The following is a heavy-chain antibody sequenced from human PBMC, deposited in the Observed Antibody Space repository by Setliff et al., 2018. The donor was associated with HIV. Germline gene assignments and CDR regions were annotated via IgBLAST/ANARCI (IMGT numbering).Heavy chain of an antibody. CDR1: GGSISSSSYY. J-gene: IGHJ4*02. CDR2: IYYSGST. CDR3: ARATYTTLFGVLMGGGLQY. D-gene: IGHD3-3*01. Sequence: SETLSLTCTVSGGSISSSSYYWGWIRQPPGKGLEWIGSIYYSGSTYYNPSLKSRVTISVDTSKNQFSLNVNSVTAADTAVYYCARATYTTLFGVLMGGGLQYWGPGTLVTVSS. V-gene: IGHV4-39*01.